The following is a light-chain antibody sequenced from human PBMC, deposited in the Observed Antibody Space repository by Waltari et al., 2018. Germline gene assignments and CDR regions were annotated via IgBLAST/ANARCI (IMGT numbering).Light chain of an antibody. CDR1: QSVSSN. CDR3: AKGYT. J-gene: IGKJ2*01. V-gene: IGKV3-15*01. Sequence: EIVMTQSPATLSASPGESATLSCRASQSVSSNLAWYQQKPGQAPRLLIYGAATRATGIPVRFSGSGSGTEFTLTISSLQSEDFAVYYCAKGYTFGQGTKLEIK. CDR2: GAA.